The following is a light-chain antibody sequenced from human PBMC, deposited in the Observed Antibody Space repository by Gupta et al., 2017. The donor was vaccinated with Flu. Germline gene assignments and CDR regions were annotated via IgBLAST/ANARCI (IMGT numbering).Light chain of an antibody. J-gene: IGKJ2*01. CDR2: DAS. Sequence: DIQMTQSPSSLSASVGDRVTITCQASQDISNYLYWYQQKPGKAPKLLIYDASKVEKGVPSRFSGSGFGTDCTFTISSRQPEDVANYYCQHKNNLPWAFGHGTKVDIK. CDR1: QDISNY. CDR3: QHKNNLPWA. V-gene: IGKV1-33*01.